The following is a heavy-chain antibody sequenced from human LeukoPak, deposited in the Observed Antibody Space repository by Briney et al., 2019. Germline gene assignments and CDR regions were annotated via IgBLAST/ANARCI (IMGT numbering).Heavy chain of an antibody. J-gene: IGHJ6*02. V-gene: IGHV1-8*02. CDR2: MNPNSSNT. CDR3: ARVGIGSGWYIRVDYYYYGMDV. D-gene: IGHD6-19*01. CDR1: GYTFTSYD. Sequence: GASVKVSCKASGYTFTSYDINWVRQATGQGLEWMGWMNPNSSNTGYAQKFQGRVTMTRNTSISTAYMELSSLRSEDTAVYYCARVGIGSGWYIRVDYYYYGMDVWGQGTTVTVSS.